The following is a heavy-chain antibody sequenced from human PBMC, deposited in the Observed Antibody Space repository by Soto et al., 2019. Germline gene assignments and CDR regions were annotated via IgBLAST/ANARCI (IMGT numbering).Heavy chain of an antibody. CDR3: AKGPIHLWINWYCEL. D-gene: IGHD5-18*01. Sequence: QVQLVESGGGVVQPGRSLRLSCAASGFTFSSYGMHWVRQAPGKGLEWVAVISYDGSNKHSADSVKGRFTISRDNSKNTLYLQMNNLRAEDTAVYYCAKGPIHLWINWYCELRGRGTLVTVSS. CDR1: GFTFSSYG. J-gene: IGHJ2*01. CDR2: ISYDGSNK. V-gene: IGHV3-30*18.